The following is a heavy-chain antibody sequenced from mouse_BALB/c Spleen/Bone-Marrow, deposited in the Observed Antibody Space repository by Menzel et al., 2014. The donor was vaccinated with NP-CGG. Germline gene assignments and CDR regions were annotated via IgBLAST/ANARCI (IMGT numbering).Heavy chain of an antibody. CDR3: ASGSSSFAY. J-gene: IGHJ3*01. V-gene: IGHV1-82*01. D-gene: IGHD1-1*01. Sequence: VQLQQSGPELVKPGASVKISCKASGYAFSSSWMNWVKQRPGQGLEWIGRIYPGDGDTNYNGKFKGKATLTADKSSNTAYMQLSSLTSVDSAVFFCASGSSSFAYWGQGTLVTVSA. CDR1: GYAFSSSW. CDR2: IYPGDGDT.